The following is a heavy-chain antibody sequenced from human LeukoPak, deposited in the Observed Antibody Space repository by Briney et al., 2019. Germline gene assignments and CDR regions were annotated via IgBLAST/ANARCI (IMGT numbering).Heavy chain of an antibody. CDR2: INHSGST. CDR1: GGSFSGYY. D-gene: IGHD1-7*01. CDR3: ARAYNWNYVWFDP. J-gene: IGHJ5*02. V-gene: IGHV4-34*01. Sequence: SETLSLTCAVYGGSFSGYYWSWIRQPPGKGLEWIGEINHSGSTNYNPSLKSRVTISVDTSKNQFSLNLSSVTAADTAVYYCARAYNWNYVWFDPWGQGTLVTVSS.